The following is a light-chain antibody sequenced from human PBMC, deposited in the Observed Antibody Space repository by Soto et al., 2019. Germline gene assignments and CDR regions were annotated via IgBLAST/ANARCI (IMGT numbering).Light chain of an antibody. CDR3: ASYAGSYTWV. CDR1: ISDIGGYNF. Sequence: QSVLTQPASVSGSPGQSITISCTGTISDIGGYNFISWYQHHPGKAPKLVIYDVNNRPSGISYRFSGSKSGNTASLTISGLQAEDEADYYCASYAGSYTWVFGGGTKLTVL. V-gene: IGLV2-14*01. CDR2: DVN. J-gene: IGLJ2*01.